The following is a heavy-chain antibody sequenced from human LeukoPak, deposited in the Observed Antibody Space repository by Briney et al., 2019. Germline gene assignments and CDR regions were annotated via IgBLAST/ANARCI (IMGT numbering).Heavy chain of an antibody. J-gene: IGHJ1*01. Sequence: SETLSLTCTVSGDSISSSSSFWGWIRQPPGKGLEWIGSIYYSGSTNYNPSLKSRVTISVDTSKNQFSLKLSSVTAADTAVYYCARHPMFGYGDYVAYFQHWGQGTLVTVSS. CDR1: GDSISSSSSF. CDR2: IYYSGST. V-gene: IGHV4-39*01. CDR3: ARHPMFGYGDYVAYFQH. D-gene: IGHD4-17*01.